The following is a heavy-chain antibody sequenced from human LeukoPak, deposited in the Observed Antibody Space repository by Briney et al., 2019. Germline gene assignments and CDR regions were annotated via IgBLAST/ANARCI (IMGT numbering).Heavy chain of an antibody. D-gene: IGHD6-19*01. V-gene: IGHV3-33*01. CDR2: IWSDGGNK. CDR1: GFTFSSYG. J-gene: IGHJ4*02. CDR3: ARVGVRYSSGGTFDY. Sequence: PGGSLRLSCAASGFTFSSYGMHWVRQAPGKGLEWVAVIWSDGGNKYYADSVKGRFTISRDNSKNTLYVQMNSLRAEDTAVYYCARVGVRYSSGGTFDYWGQGTLVTVSS.